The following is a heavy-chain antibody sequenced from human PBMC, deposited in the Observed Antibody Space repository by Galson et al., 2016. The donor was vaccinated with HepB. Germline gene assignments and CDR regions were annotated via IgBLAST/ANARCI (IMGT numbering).Heavy chain of an antibody. V-gene: IGHV3-74*01. J-gene: IGHJ4*02. CDR2: INTVGTTT. CDR3: ARDHSLAETGPHFDC. D-gene: IGHD7-27*01. CDR1: GFTFSSHW. Sequence: SLRLSCAASGFTFSSHWMHWVRQAPGKGLVWVSRINTVGTTTTYADSVKGRFTISRDNAKNTLYLQMDDLRAEDTAVYYCARDHSLAETGPHFDCWGQGALVTFSS.